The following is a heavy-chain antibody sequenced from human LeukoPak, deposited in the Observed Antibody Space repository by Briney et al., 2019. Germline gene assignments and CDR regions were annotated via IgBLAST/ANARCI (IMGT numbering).Heavy chain of an antibody. Sequence: ASVKVSCKVSGSTLTKLSVHWVRQTPGKGLEWMGGFDPEDGETINGQKFQGRVTMTEDTSTDPAYMELSSLRSEDTAVYYCATLMFRGVIGDDYYGMDVWGKGTTVTVSS. CDR1: GSTLTKLS. D-gene: IGHD3-10*01. CDR3: ATLMFRGVIGDDYYGMDV. J-gene: IGHJ6*04. CDR2: FDPEDGET. V-gene: IGHV1-24*01.